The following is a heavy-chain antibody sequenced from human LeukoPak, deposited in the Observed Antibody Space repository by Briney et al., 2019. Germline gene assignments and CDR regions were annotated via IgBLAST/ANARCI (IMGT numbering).Heavy chain of an antibody. CDR2: INSDGSST. CDR1: GFTFSSYW. D-gene: IGHD3-22*01. V-gene: IGHV3-74*01. Sequence: GGSLRLSCAASGFTFSSYWMHWVRQAPGKGLVWVSRINSDGSSTSYADSVKGRFTISRDNAKNTLYLQMNSLRAEDTAVYYCARGSDDSSPNPRDDFDYWGQGTLVTVSS. J-gene: IGHJ4*02. CDR3: ARGSDDSSPNPRDDFDY.